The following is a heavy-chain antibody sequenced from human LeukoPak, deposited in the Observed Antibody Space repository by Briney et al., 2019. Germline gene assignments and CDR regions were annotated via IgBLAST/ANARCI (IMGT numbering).Heavy chain of an antibody. V-gene: IGHV3-48*02. CDR1: GFTFSSYS. CDR3: AREVPSLGNWFDP. D-gene: IGHD3-16*01. J-gene: IGHJ5*02. CDR2: ISSSSSTI. Sequence: GGSLRLSCAASGFTFSSYSMTWVRQAPGKGLGWVSYISSSSSTIYYADSVKGRFTISRDNAKNSLYLQMNSLRDEDTAVYYCAREVPSLGNWFDPWGQGTLVTVSS.